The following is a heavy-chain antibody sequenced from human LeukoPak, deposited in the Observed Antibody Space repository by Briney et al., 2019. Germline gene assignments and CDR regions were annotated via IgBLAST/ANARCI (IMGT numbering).Heavy chain of an antibody. J-gene: IGHJ4*02. D-gene: IGHD3-10*01. CDR1: GFTFSSYW. Sequence: GGSLRLSCAASGFTFSSYWMSWVRQAPGKGLEWVANIKQDGSEKYYVDSVKGRFTISRDNAKNSLYLQMNSLRAEDTAVYYCARDLWRGFGELFDYWGQGTLVTVSS. CDR2: IKQDGSEK. V-gene: IGHV3-7*01. CDR3: ARDLWRGFGELFDY.